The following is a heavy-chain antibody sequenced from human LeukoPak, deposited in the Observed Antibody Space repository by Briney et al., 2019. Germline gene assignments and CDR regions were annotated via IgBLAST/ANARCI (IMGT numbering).Heavy chain of an antibody. CDR3: AEDLGDFDIIMGWGPLDH. D-gene: IGHD3-10*01. J-gene: IGHJ4*02. Sequence: GRSLRLSCTASGFPFSTYGLHCVRQAPGKGLEWVAVIGYDGSKKYYADSVRGRLTISRHNSKNTTYLQMSSLRVEDTAIYYCAEDLGDFDIIMGWGPLDHWGQGTPVTVSS. V-gene: IGHV3-33*06. CDR1: GFPFSTYG. CDR2: IGYDGSKK.